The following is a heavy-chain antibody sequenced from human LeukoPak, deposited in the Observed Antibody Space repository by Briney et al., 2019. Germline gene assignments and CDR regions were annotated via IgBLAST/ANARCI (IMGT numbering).Heavy chain of an antibody. Sequence: SETLSLTCTVSGGSISSYYWSWIRQPPGKGLEWIGYIYYSGSTNYNPSLKSRVTISVDTSKNQFSLKLSSVTAADTAVYYCAGDSGSYPGAFDIWGQGTMVTVSS. J-gene: IGHJ3*02. CDR2: IYYSGST. V-gene: IGHV4-59*01. D-gene: IGHD1-26*01. CDR3: AGDSGSYPGAFDI. CDR1: GGSISSYY.